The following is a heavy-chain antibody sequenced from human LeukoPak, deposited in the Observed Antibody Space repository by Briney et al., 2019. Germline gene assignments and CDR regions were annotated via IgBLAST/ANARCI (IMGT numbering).Heavy chain of an antibody. V-gene: IGHV4-39*01. J-gene: IGHJ3*02. CDR3: ARRGRYYGSGSYSWAFDI. CDR1: GGSISSSSYY. CDR2: IFYSGNT. Sequence: SETLSLTCTVSGGSISSSSYYWGWIRQPPGKGLEWIGSIFYSGNTYYNPSLKSRDTISVDTSKNQFSLKLSSVTAADTAMYYCARRGRYYGSGSYSWAFDIWGQGTMVTVSS. D-gene: IGHD3-10*01.